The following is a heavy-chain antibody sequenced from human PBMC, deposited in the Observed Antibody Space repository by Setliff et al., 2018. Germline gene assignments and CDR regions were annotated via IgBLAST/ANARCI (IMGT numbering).Heavy chain of an antibody. CDR2: IIPIFAVP. CDR3: ATIYDSSGHFYPDY. CDR1: GDTFSSYA. D-gene: IGHD3-22*01. J-gene: IGHJ4*02. Sequence: SVKVSCKTSGDTFSSYAITWVRQAPGQGLEWMGGIIPIFAVPNYAQKFQGRLTLSADKSTTTVFMELTSLRSDDTALYYCATIYDSSGHFYPDYWGQGTLVTVSS. V-gene: IGHV1-69*10.